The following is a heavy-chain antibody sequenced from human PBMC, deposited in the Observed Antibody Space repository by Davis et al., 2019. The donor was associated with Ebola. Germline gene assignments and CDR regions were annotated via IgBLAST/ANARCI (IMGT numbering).Heavy chain of an antibody. V-gene: IGHV5-51*01. Sequence: KVSCKASGYSFDSYWIGWVRQMPGKGLECMGLIYPGDSDTRYSPSFQGQVTISADKSINTAYLHWSNLQASDTAMYYCARHFGEPRYYYYGMDVWGQGTTVTVSS. CDR3: ARHFGEPRYYYYGMDV. J-gene: IGHJ6*02. CDR1: GYSFDSYW. D-gene: IGHD3-10*01. CDR2: IYPGDSDT.